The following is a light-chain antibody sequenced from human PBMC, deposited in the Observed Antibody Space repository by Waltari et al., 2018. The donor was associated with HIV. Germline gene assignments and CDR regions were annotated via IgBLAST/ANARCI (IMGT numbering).Light chain of an antibody. J-gene: IGLJ2*01. CDR3: CSYAGSSTYVV. CDR2: EGD. V-gene: IGLV2-23*01. Sequence: QSALTQSASVSGSPGQSITISCTGTSSDVGSYNFVSWYQQHPGNAPKLIIYEGDKRPSGFSYRFSGSKSGSTASLTISGLQAEDEADYYCCSYAGSSTYVVFGGGTQLTVL. CDR1: SSDVGSYNF.